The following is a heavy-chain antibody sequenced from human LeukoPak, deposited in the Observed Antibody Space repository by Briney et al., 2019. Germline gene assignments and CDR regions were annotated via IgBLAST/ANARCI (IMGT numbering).Heavy chain of an antibody. D-gene: IGHD6-19*01. CDR3: AGYSSGWYVY. CDR1: GGSISSSSYY. CDR2: IYYSGST. J-gene: IGHJ4*02. V-gene: IGHV4-39*07. Sequence: TSETLSLTCTVSGGSISSSSYYWGWIRQPPGKGLEWIGSIYYSGSTYYNPSLKSRVTISVDTSKNQFSLKLSSVTAADTAVYYCAGYSSGWYVYWGQGTLVTVSS.